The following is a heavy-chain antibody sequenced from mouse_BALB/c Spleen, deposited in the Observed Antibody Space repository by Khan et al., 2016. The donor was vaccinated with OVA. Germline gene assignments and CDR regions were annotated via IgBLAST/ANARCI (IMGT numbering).Heavy chain of an antibody. CDR2: IYPGNSDI. V-gene: IGHV1-5*01. CDR1: GYTFTSYW. CDR3: TRNGFGNYESWDY. J-gene: IGHJ2*01. Sequence: EVQLQESGTVLARPGASVKMSCKASGYTFTSYWMHWVKQRPGQGLEWIGAIYPGNSDINYNQKFKGKAKLTAVTSTSTAYMELNSLTNEDSAVYYLTRNGFGNYESWDYWGQGTTLTVSS. D-gene: IGHD2-1*01.